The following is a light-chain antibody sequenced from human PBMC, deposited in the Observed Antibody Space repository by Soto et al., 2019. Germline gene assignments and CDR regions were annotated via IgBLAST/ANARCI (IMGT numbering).Light chain of an antibody. CDR2: GAA. V-gene: IGKV3-15*01. CDR3: QQYNNWTPLT. CDR1: QSVSSN. J-gene: IGKJ4*01. Sequence: EIVMTQSPSSLSVSLGERATLSCRASQSVSSNLAWYQQKPGQAPRLLIYGAATRATGIPARFSGSGSGTEVTLTISSMQSEDFAVNYCQQYNNWTPLTFGGGTKVDIK.